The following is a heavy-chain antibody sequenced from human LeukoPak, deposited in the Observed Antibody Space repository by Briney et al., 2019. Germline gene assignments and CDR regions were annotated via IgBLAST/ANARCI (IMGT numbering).Heavy chain of an antibody. CDR1: GFTFSSSW. Sequence: PGGSLRLSCAASGFTFSSSWMTWVRQAPGKGLEWVASINLDGGEIHYVDSVKGRFTISRDNAKNSLYLQMNSLTAEDTAVHYCVRAHHPGGWFDPWGQGTLVTVSS. J-gene: IGHJ5*02. D-gene: IGHD3-10*01. V-gene: IGHV3-7*04. CDR2: INLDGGEI. CDR3: VRAHHPGGWFDP.